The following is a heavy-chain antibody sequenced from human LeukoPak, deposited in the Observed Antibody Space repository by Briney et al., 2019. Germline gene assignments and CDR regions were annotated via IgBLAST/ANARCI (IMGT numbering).Heavy chain of an antibody. J-gene: IGHJ4*02. CDR3: ARVNGELPDY. D-gene: IGHD1-26*01. Sequence: GGSLRLSCAASGFTFSNYWMHWVRQAPGKGLVWVSRINTDGSNTIYADSVKGRFTISRDNAKNTLYLQMNSQRAEDTAVYYCARVNGELPDYWGQGTLVTVSS. CDR1: GFTFSNYW. CDR2: INTDGSNT. V-gene: IGHV3-74*01.